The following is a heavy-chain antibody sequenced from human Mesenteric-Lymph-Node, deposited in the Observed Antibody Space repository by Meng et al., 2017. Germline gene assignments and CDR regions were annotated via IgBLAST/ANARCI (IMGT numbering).Heavy chain of an antibody. D-gene: IGHD3-10*01. V-gene: IGHV3-13*01. J-gene: IGHJ5*02. CDR2: IGTAGDT. Sequence: GESLKISCAACGFTFSSYDMHWVRQATGKGLEWVSAIGTAGDTYYPDSVKGRFTISRDSSKNTLYLQMNSLRAEDTGVYFCARGITIIRGDNWFDPWGQGTLVTVSS. CDR1: GFTFSSYD. CDR3: ARGITIIRGDNWFDP.